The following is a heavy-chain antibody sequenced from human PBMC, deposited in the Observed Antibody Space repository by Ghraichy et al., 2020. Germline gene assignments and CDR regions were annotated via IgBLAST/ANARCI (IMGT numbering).Heavy chain of an antibody. V-gene: IGHV3-13*05. CDR2: IGIAGDP. D-gene: IGHD2-15*01. CDR3: VRQCTELRDKLYYYYGMDV. CDR1: GFTFSNCD. J-gene: IGHJ6*04. Sequence: LSLTCAASGFTFSNCDMHWVRQVTGKGLQWVSGIGIAGDPHYLDSVKGRFTISRENAKNSMYLQMNSLRAGDSAVYFCVRQCTELRDKLYYYYGMDVWGKGTTVTVSS.